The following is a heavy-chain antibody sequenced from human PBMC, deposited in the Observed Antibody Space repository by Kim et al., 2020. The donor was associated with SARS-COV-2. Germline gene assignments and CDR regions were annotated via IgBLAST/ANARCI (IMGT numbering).Heavy chain of an antibody. V-gene: IGHV1-18*01. Sequence: ASVKVSCKASGYTFTSYGISWVRQAPGQGLEWMGWISAYNGNTNYAQKLQGRVTMTTDTSTSTAYMELRSLRSDDTAVYYCARAGSSWYDDYYYYGMDVWGQGTTVTVSS. CDR3: ARAGSSWYDDYYYYGMDV. CDR2: ISAYNGNT. CDR1: GYTFTSYG. D-gene: IGHD6-13*01. J-gene: IGHJ6*02.